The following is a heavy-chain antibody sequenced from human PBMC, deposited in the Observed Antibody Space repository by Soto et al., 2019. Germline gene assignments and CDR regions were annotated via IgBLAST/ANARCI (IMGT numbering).Heavy chain of an antibody. J-gene: IGHJ5*02. CDR3: ARDTSQHFGTPAARWCFDP. CDR2: INPSGTTS. V-gene: IGHV1-46*01. Sequence: ASVKVSCKASGFKFSDHWMHWVRQAPGQGLEWMGIINPSGTTSSYAQKFRGRVTITRDTSTSTLYMDLSSLRYEDTAVYYCARDTSQHFGTPAARWCFDPWGQGTLVTVSS. CDR1: GFKFSDHW. D-gene: IGHD2-15*01.